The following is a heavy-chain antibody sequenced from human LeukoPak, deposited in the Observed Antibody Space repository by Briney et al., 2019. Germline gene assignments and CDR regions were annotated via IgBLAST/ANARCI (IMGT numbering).Heavy chain of an antibody. J-gene: IGHJ4*02. D-gene: IGHD6-13*01. CDR1: AGSINTYY. CDR3: ARRASSGSWYFFDY. Sequence: SETLSLTCTVSAGSINTYYWSWIRQPPGKGLEWIGYIDYSGSTNYNPSLKSRVTISVDTSKNQFSLQLGSVTAADTAVYYCARRASSGSWYFFDYWGQGTLVTVSS. V-gene: IGHV4-59*01. CDR2: IDYSGST.